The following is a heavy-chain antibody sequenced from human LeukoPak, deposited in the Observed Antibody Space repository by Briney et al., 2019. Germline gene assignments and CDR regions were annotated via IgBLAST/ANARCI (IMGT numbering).Heavy chain of an antibody. CDR3: ARGPRNSSSYQYFQH. Sequence: GGSLRLSCAASGFTVRTYSMHCVRQAPGKGREWVSSISSSSSYIYYADSVKGRFTTTRDNPKNSLYLQMNRLRAEDTAVYYCARGPRNSSSYQYFQHWGEGTLVTVS. V-gene: IGHV3-21*01. CDR1: GFTVRTYS. D-gene: IGHD6-13*01. J-gene: IGHJ1*01. CDR2: ISSSSSYI.